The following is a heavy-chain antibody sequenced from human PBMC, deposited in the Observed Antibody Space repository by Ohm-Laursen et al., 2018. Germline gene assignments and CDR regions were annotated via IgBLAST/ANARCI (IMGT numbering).Heavy chain of an antibody. V-gene: IGHV3-20*04. CDR3: AKVVRGSYYDY. CDR2: INWNGGST. Sequence: SLRLSCAASGFTFDDYGMSWVRQAPGKGLEWVSGINWNGGSTGYADSVKGRFTISRDNAKNSLYLQMNSLRAEDTALYYCAKVVRGSYYDYWGQGTLVTVSS. D-gene: IGHD1-26*01. J-gene: IGHJ4*02. CDR1: GFTFDDYG.